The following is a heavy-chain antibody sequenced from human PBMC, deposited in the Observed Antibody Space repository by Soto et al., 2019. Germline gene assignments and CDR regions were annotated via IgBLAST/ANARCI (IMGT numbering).Heavy chain of an antibody. J-gene: IGHJ4*02. D-gene: IGHD4-17*01. CDR2: IYYSGST. CDR3: ARAIYTVTTHYFDY. V-gene: IGHV4-30-4*01. Sequence: PSETLSLTCTVSGGSISSGDYYWSWIRQPPGKGLEWIGYIYYSGSTYYNPSLKSRVTISVDTSKNQFSLKLSSVTAADTAVYYCARAIYTVTTHYFDYWGQGTLVTVSS. CDR1: GGSISSGDYY.